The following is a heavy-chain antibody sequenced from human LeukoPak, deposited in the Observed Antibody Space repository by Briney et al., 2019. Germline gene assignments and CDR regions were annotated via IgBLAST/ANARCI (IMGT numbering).Heavy chain of an antibody. CDR2: INHSGST. Sequence: SETLPLTCAVYGGSFSGYYWSWIRQPPGKGLEWIGEINHSGSTNYNSSLKSRVTISVDTSKNQFSLKLSSVTAADTTVYYCARLGNPNWNFRYWGQGTLVTVSS. V-gene: IGHV4-34*01. CDR3: ARLGNPNWNFRY. D-gene: IGHD1-1*01. CDR1: GGSFSGYY. J-gene: IGHJ4*02.